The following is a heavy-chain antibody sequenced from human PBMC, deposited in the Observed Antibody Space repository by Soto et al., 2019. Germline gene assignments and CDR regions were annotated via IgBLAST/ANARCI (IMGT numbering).Heavy chain of an antibody. D-gene: IGHD2-2*01. V-gene: IGHV3-9*01. CDR2: ISWNSGSI. CDR1: GFTFDDYA. Sequence: GGSLRLSCAASGFTFDDYAMHWVRQAPGKGLDWVSGISWNSGSIGYADSVKGRFTISRDNAKNSLYLQMNSLRAEDTALYYCAKDMCSTSSRIRYYYGMDVWGQGTTVTVSS. CDR3: AKDMCSTSSRIRYYYGMDV. J-gene: IGHJ6*02.